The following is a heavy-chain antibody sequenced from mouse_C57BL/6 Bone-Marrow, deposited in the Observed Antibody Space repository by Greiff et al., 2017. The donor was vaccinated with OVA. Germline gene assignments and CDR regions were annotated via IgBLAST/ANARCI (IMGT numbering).Heavy chain of an antibody. CDR3: AIYYGSSYDY. D-gene: IGHD1-1*01. V-gene: IGHV1-69*01. CDR1: GYTFTSYW. J-gene: IGHJ2*01. Sequence: VQLQQPGAELVMPGASVKLSCKASGYTFTSYWMHWVKQRPGQGLEWIGEIDTSDSYTNYNQKFKGKSTLTVDKSSSPAYMQLSSLTSEDSAVYYCAIYYGSSYDYWGQGTTLTVSS. CDR2: IDTSDSYT.